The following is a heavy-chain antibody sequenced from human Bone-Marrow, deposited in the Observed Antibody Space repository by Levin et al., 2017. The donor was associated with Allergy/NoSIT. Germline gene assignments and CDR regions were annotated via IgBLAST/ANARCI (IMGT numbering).Heavy chain of an antibody. CDR2: VYSDGTIT. V-gene: IGHV3-74*01. Sequence: GGSLRLSCAASGFTFSNYYMHWVRQAPGKVLVWVSRVYSDGTITDYADSVKGRFTISRDNARNILYLQMNSLRAEDTAVYYCARGGCSSTSCLDNWGQGILVTVSS. J-gene: IGHJ4*02. CDR3: ARGGCSSTSCLDN. D-gene: IGHD2-2*01. CDR1: GFTFSNYY.